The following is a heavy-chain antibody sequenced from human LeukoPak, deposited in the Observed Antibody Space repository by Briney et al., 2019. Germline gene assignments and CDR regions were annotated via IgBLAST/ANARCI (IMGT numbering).Heavy chain of an antibody. V-gene: IGHV3-66*01. Sequence: GGSLRLSCAASGFTVSSNYMSWVRQAPGKGLEWVSVIYSGGSTYYADSVKGRFTISRDNSKNTLYLQMNSLRAEDTAVYYCARAFTYYDILTGTGHAFDIWGQETMVTVSS. J-gene: IGHJ3*02. CDR2: IYSGGST. D-gene: IGHD3-9*01. CDR3: ARAFTYYDILTGTGHAFDI. CDR1: GFTVSSNY.